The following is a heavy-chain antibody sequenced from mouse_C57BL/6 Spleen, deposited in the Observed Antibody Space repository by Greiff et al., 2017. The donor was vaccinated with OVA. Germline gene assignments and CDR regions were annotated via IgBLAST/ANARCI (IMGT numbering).Heavy chain of an antibody. CDR1: GYTFTSYG. CDR3: VRGSTDWYFDV. D-gene: IGHD6-1*01. J-gene: IGHJ1*03. CDR2: IHTSDSDT. Sequence: QVQLKQPGAELVKPGASLKVSCKASGYTFTSYGMPWVQQRPGQGLEWIGRIHTSDSDTNYQQKVKGKATLTVDKSSSTAYMQLSSLTSEDSAVYYCVRGSTDWYFDVWGTGTTVTVSS. V-gene: IGHV1-74*01.